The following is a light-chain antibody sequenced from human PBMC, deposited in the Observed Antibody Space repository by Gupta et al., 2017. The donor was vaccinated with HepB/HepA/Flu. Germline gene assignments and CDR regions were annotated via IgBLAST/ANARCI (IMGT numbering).Light chain of an antibody. CDR1: QGINNY. V-gene: IGKV1-9*01. Sequence: DLQLTQSPSFLSASVGDRVTISCRASQGINNYLAWYQQKPGKAPKLLIYAAFTLQSGVPSRFSGSASGTEFTLTISSLQPEDFATYYCQQSEAYPVTFGQGTRLDLK. CDR2: AAF. CDR3: QQSEAYPVT. J-gene: IGKJ5*01.